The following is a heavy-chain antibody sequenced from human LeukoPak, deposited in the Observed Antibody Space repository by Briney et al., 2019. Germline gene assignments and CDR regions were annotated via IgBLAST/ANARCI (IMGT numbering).Heavy chain of an antibody. D-gene: IGHD1-26*01. Sequence: SETLSLTCTVSGGSISSHYWSWIRQPPGKGLEWIGFFHDSESTNYNPSLKSRVSISVDTSKNQVSLRLSSVTAADTAVYYCARGDPTGRPGIGFDFWGQGTLVTVSS. CDR3: ARGDPTGRPGIGFDF. J-gene: IGHJ4*02. CDR2: FHDSEST. V-gene: IGHV4-59*11. CDR1: GGSISSHY.